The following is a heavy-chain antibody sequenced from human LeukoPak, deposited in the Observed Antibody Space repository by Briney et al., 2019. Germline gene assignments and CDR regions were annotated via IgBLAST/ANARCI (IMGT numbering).Heavy chain of an antibody. D-gene: IGHD3-22*01. CDR2: ISSSSTYI. J-gene: IGHJ6*02. CDR1: GFTFNSYS. V-gene: IGHV3-21*01. CDR3: ARDYYDSSGYYYYYYYGMDV. Sequence: PGGSLRLSCAASGFTFNSYSMNWVRQAPGKGLEWVSSISSSSTYICYADSARGRFSKPKVHAKNSLYLQMNSLRAEDTAVYYCARDYYDSSGYYYYYYYGMDVWGQGTTVTVS.